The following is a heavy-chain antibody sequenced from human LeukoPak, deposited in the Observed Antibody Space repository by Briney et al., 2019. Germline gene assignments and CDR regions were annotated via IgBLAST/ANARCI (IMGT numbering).Heavy chain of an antibody. CDR2: MNPNSGNT. Sequence: ASVKVSCKASGYTFTSYYMHWVRQATGQGLEWMGWMNPNSGNTGYAQKFQGRVTMTRNTSISTAYMELSSLRSEDTAVYYCARAKRGYSYGKPIRPFDYWGQGTLVTVSS. V-gene: IGHV1-8*02. CDR3: ARAKRGYSYGKPIRPFDY. CDR1: GYTFTSYY. D-gene: IGHD5-18*01. J-gene: IGHJ4*02.